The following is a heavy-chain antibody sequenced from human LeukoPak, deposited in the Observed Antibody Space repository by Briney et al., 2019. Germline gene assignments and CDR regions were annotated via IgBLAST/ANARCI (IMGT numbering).Heavy chain of an antibody. J-gene: IGHJ6*02. CDR1: GFTFSSYS. D-gene: IGHD6-13*01. V-gene: IGHV3-48*02. CDR3: ARVEGIAAAGTSWYYYGMDV. Sequence: GGSLRLSCAASGFTFSSYSMNWVRQAPGKGLEWVSYISSGGSSIYYADSVKGRFTISRDNAKNSLYLQMNSLRDEDTAVYYCARVEGIAAAGTSWYYYGMDVWGQGTTVTVSS. CDR2: ISSGGSSI.